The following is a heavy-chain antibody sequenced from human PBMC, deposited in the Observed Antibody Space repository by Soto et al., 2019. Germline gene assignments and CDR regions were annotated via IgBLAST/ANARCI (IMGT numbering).Heavy chain of an antibody. J-gene: IGHJ6*02. CDR2: INSDGSST. D-gene: IGHD6-19*01. CDR3: ARDNASSGWYFYYYGMDV. Sequence: EVQLVESGGGLVQPGGSLRLSCAAYGFAFSSYWMHWVRQAPGKGLVWVSRINSDGSSTSYADSVKGRFTISRDNAKNTLYLQMNSLRAEDTAVYYCARDNASSGWYFYYYGMDVWGQGTTVTVSS. CDR1: GFAFSSYW. V-gene: IGHV3-74*01.